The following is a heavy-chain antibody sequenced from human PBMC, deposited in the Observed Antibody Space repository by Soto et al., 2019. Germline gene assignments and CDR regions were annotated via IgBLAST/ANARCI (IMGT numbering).Heavy chain of an antibody. Sequence: GPEVRKPGASVKVSCEASGYTFTTSGISWVRQVPGQGLEWMGWISTYNGDTNSAQNFQGRVLMTADTSTGTAYMELMSLKSHDTAVYYCARQGSWPYYYYGLDVWGQGTTVTVSS. J-gene: IGHJ6*02. CDR3: ARQGSWPYYYYGLDV. CDR2: ISTYNGDT. D-gene: IGHD1-26*01. CDR1: GYTFTTSG. V-gene: IGHV1-18*01.